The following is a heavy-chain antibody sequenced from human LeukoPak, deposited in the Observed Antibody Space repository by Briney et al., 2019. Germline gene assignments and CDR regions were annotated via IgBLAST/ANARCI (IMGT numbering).Heavy chain of an antibody. CDR1: GFTFSSYS. V-gene: IGHV3-21*01. D-gene: IGHD1-26*01. CDR3: ASLGGRYYNFDY. CDR2: ISSSSSYI. Sequence: GGSLRLSCAASGFTFSSYSMNWVRQARGKWLEWVSSISSSSSYIYYADSVKGRFTISRDNAKNSLYLQMNSLRAEDTAVYYCASLGGRYYNFDYWGQGTLVTVSS. J-gene: IGHJ4*02.